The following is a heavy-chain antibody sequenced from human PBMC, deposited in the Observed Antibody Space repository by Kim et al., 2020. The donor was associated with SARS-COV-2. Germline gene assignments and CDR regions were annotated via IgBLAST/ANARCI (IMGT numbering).Heavy chain of an antibody. D-gene: IGHD4-17*01. J-gene: IGHJ4*02. CDR2: ISYDGSNK. CDR3: ATHGGDYGGNSGGGEGDY. CDR1: GFTFSSYG. Sequence: GGSLRLSCAASGFTFSSYGMHWVRQAPGKGLEWVAVISYDGSNKYYADSVKGRFTISRDNSKNTLYLQMNSLRAEDTAVYYCATHGGDYGGNSGGGEGDYWGQGTLVTVSS. V-gene: IGHV3-30*03.